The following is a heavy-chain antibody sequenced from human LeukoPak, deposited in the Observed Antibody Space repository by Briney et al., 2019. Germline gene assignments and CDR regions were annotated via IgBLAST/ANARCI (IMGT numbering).Heavy chain of an antibody. CDR1: GFILSTHG. Sequence: GGSLRLSCAASGFILSTHGMHWVRQAPGKGLEWVAGMWYDGSREDYADSVKGRFTISRDMSKNTLNPQMNSLKVEDTAMFYCARDLSFGSLDFRGQGTLVTVSS. CDR2: MWYDGSRE. V-gene: IGHV3-33*01. J-gene: IGHJ4*02. CDR3: ARDLSFGSLDF. D-gene: IGHD1-26*01.